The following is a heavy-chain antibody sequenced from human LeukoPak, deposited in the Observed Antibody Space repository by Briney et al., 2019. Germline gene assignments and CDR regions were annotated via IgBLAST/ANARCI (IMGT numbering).Heavy chain of an antibody. CDR3: ARDDNWNYEDY. J-gene: IGHJ4*02. Sequence: GGSLRLSCAASGFTFSTYWMSWVRQAPGKGLEWVANIKQDGSEKYYVDSVKGRFTISRDNAKNSLYLRMNSLRAEDTAVYYCARDDNWNYEDYWGQGTLVTVSS. D-gene: IGHD1-7*01. V-gene: IGHV3-7*01. CDR2: IKQDGSEK. CDR1: GFTFSTYW.